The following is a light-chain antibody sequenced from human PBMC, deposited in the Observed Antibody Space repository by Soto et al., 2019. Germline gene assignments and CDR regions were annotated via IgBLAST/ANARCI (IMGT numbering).Light chain of an antibody. CDR1: SSDVGSYNL. CDR2: EVS. CDR3: CSHAGSSTLV. J-gene: IGLJ2*01. V-gene: IGLV2-23*02. Sequence: QSALTQPASVSGSPGQSITISCTGTSSDVGSYNLVPWYQQHPGKAPKLMIYEVSKRPSGVSNRFSGSKSGNTASLTISGLQAEDEADYYCCSHAGSSTLVFGGGTKVTVL.